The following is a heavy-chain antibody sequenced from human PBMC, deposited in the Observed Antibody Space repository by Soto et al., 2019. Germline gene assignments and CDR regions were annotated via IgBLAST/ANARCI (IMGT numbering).Heavy chain of an antibody. V-gene: IGHV3-23*04. Sequence: EVQLVQSGGGLVQPGGSLRLSCAASRFTFSNYALTWVRQAPGKGLEWVSTISGSGGNTYYADSVKGRFTISRDNSKNTLYLQMNSLRAEDTALYYCAKDASSGITSFDLWGRGTLVTVSS. CDR1: RFTFSNYA. CDR3: AKDASSGITSFDL. J-gene: IGHJ2*01. D-gene: IGHD3-3*01. CDR2: ISGSGGNT.